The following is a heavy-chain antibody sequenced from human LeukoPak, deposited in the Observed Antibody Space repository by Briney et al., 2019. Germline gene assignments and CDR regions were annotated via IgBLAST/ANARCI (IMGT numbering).Heavy chain of an antibody. CDR3: ARVLSNGDF. D-gene: IGHD2-8*01. J-gene: IGHJ4*02. CDR1: GYTFTSYG. V-gene: IGHV1-2*02. CDR2: INDNSGDT. Sequence: GASVKVSCKASGYTFTSYGISWVRQAPGQGLEWMGWINDNSGDTTYAQKFQGRVTMTRDTSISTVYMELKSLISDDTAVYYCARVLSNGDFWGQGTLVTVSS.